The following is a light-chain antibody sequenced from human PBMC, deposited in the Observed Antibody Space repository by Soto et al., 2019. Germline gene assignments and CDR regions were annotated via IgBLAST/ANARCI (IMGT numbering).Light chain of an antibody. J-gene: IGKJ3*01. CDR3: QQHGSSLFT. CDR1: QSVSSSH. Sequence: DIALTQSPATLSSSPGERATLSCRASQSVSSSHLAWYQQKPGQAPRLLIYGASSRATGIPDRFSGSGSGTDVTLTISRLEPEDFAVYYCQQHGSSLFTFGPGTKVDIK. V-gene: IGKV3-20*01. CDR2: GAS.